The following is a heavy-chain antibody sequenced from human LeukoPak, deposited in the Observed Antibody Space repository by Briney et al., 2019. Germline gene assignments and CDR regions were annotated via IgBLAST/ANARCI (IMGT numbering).Heavy chain of an antibody. CDR3: ARGPRWIQLWLKNDAFDI. J-gene: IGHJ3*02. V-gene: IGHV4-34*01. CDR1: GGSFSGYY. CDR2: INHSGST. D-gene: IGHD5-18*01. Sequence: SETLSLTCAVYGGSFSGYYRSWIRQPPGKGLEWIGEINHSGSTNYNPSLKSRVTISVDTSKNQFSLKLSSVTAADTAVYYCARGPRWIQLWLKNDAFDIWGQGTMVTVSS.